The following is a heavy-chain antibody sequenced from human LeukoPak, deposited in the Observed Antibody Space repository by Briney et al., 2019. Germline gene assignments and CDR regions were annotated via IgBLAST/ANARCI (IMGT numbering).Heavy chain of an antibody. V-gene: IGHV3-15*01. CDR2: IKSKTDGGTT. CDR3: TILIAVAGTGY. Sequence: PGGSLRLSCAASGFTFSNVWMSWVRQAPGKGLEWVGRIKSKTDGGTTDYAAPVQGRFAISRDDAKNTLYLQMNSLKTEDTAIYYCTILIAVAGTGYWGQGTLVTVSS. CDR1: GFTFSNVW. D-gene: IGHD6-19*01. J-gene: IGHJ4*02.